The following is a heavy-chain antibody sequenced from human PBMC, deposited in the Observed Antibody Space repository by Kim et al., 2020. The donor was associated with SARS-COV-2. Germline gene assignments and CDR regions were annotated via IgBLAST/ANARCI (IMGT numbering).Heavy chain of an antibody. J-gene: IGHJ5*02. D-gene: IGHD6-13*01. CDR3: AEQQLVQPRWFDP. V-gene: IGHV3-23*01. Sequence: FADSVKSRLPISRDKSKNTLYRQMNILRAEDTAVYYWAEQQLVQPRWFDPWGQGTLVTVSS.